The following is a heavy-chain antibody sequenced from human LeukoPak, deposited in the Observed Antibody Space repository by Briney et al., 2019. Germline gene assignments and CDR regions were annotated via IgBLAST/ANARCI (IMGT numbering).Heavy chain of an antibody. CDR1: GFTFSSYG. D-gene: IGHD5-24*01. CDR3: AKCGDSGYHYYYYMDV. J-gene: IGHJ6*03. CDR2: IWYDGSNK. V-gene: IGHV3-33*06. Sequence: PSGGSLRLSCAASGFTFSSYGMHWVRQAPGKGLEWVAVIWYDGSNKYYADSVKGRFTISRDNSKNTLYLQMNSLRAEDTAVYYCAKCGDSGYHYYYYMDVWGKGTTVTVSS.